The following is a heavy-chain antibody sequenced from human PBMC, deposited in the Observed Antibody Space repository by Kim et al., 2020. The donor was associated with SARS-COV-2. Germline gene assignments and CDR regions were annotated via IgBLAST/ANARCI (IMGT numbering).Heavy chain of an antibody. CDR1: GYSFTSYW. CDR3: ARQAYCSGGSCYLRGKAFDP. D-gene: IGHD2-15*01. V-gene: IGHV5-51*01. CDR2: IYPGDSDT. Sequence: GESLKISCKGSGYSFTSYWIGWVRQMPGKGLEWMGIIYPGDSDTRYSPSFQGQVTISADKSISTAYLQWSSLKASDTAMYYCARQAYCSGGSCYLRGKAFDPWGQGTLVTVSS. J-gene: IGHJ5*02.